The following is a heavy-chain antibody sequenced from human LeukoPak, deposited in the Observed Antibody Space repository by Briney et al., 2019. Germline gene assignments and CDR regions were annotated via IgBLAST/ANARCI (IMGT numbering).Heavy chain of an antibody. CDR1: GFTFSSYW. D-gene: IGHD5-18*01. J-gene: IGHJ5*02. CDR3: ARDLNSYGYKWFDP. CDR2: IKQGGSEK. V-gene: IGHV3-7*01. Sequence: GGSLRLSCAASGFTFSSYWMSWVRQAPGKGLEWVANIKQGGSEKYYVDSVKGRFTISRDNAKNSLYLQMNSLRAEDTAVYYCARDLNSYGYKWFDPWGQGTLVTVSS.